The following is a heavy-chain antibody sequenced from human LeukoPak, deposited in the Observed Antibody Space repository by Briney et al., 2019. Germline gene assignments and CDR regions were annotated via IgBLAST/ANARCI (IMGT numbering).Heavy chain of an antibody. CDR1: GDSISSYY. J-gene: IGHJ5*02. Sequence: PSETLSLTCTVSGDSISSYYWSWIRQPAGKGLEWIGRNYTRGNTKYNPSLKSRVTMSLDTSKNQFSLKLNSVTAADTAVYYCARGGVPGLVGTKVRRPWFDPWGQGTLVTVSS. CDR2: NYTRGNT. D-gene: IGHD1-7*01. CDR3: ARGGVPGLVGTKVRRPWFDP. V-gene: IGHV4-4*07.